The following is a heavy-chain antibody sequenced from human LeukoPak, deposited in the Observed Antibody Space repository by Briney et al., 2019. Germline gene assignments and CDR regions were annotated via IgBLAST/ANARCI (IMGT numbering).Heavy chain of an antibody. D-gene: IGHD3-10*01. CDR1: GFTVSSNY. CDR3: ARDSLWFGYYFDY. J-gene: IGHJ4*02. Sequence: GGSLRLSCAASGFTVSSNYMSWVRQAPGKGLEWVSVIYSGGSTYYADSVKGRFTISRDNSKNTLYLQMNSLRAEDTAVYYCARDSLWFGYYFDYWGQGTLVTVSS. V-gene: IGHV3-53*01. CDR2: IYSGGST.